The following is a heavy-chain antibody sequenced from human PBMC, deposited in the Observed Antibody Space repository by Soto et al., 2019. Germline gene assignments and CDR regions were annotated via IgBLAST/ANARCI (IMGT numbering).Heavy chain of an antibody. V-gene: IGHV4-59*08. CDR2: ISYSGST. Sequence: QVQLQESGPGLVKPSETLSLTCTVSGDSISSYFWTWIRQPPGKGLEWIGYISYSGSTKNNPSLTRRLSTSVDTSTNQFSLQLRSVTAADAAVYYCASLFRGVHSWFDPWGQGTLVTVSS. D-gene: IGHD3-10*01. J-gene: IGHJ5*02. CDR1: GDSISSYF. CDR3: ASLFRGVHSWFDP.